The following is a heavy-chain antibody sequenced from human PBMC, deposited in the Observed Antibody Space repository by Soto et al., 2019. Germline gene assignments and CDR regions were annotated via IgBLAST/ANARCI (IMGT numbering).Heavy chain of an antibody. CDR3: ARLTAAADNYYYYYGMDV. V-gene: IGHV5-51*01. J-gene: IGHJ6*02. Sequence: GESLKISCKGSGYSFTSYWIGWVRQMPGKGLEWMGIIYPGDSDTRYSPSFQGQVTISADKSISTAYLQWSSLKASDTATYYCARLTAAADNYYYYYGMDVWGQGTTVTVSS. D-gene: IGHD6-13*01. CDR2: IYPGDSDT. CDR1: GYSFTSYW.